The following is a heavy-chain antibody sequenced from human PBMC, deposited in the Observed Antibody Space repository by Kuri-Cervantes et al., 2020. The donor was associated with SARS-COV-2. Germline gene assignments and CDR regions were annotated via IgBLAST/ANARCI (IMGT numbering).Heavy chain of an antibody. CDR2: INPNSGGT. V-gene: IGHV1-2*02. J-gene: IGHJ6*03. CDR3: ARSCLEWLNYYYYYYMDV. Sequence: ASVKVSCKASGYTFTGYYMHWVRQAPGQGLEWMGWINPNSGGTNYAQKLQGRVTMTTDTSTSTAYMELRSLRSDDTAVYYCARSCLEWLNYYYYYYMDVWGKGTTVTVSS. CDR1: GYTFTGYY. D-gene: IGHD3-3*01.